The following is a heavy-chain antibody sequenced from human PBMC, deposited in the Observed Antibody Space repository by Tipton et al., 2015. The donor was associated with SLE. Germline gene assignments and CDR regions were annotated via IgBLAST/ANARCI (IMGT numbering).Heavy chain of an antibody. J-gene: IGHJ4*02. Sequence: TLSLTCTVSGGSISGYHWSWIRQPAGKGLEWIGHIHTSGTTNYNPSLKSRVTISRDTSKNQFSLNLSSVTAADTAVYYCARGGGSYYDYWGQGTLVTVSS. CDR2: IHTSGTT. CDR3: ARGGGSYYDY. D-gene: IGHD1-26*01. V-gene: IGHV4-4*07. CDR1: GGSISGYH.